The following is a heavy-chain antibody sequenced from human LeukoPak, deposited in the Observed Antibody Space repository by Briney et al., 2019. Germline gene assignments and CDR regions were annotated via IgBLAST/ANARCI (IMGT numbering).Heavy chain of an antibody. V-gene: IGHV1-69*04. D-gene: IGHD6-19*01. CDR1: GGTFSSYA. CDR3: ARDREAVAGTGYYFDY. J-gene: IGHJ4*02. Sequence: GASVKVSCKASGGTFSSYAISWVRQAPGQGLEWMGRIIPILGIANYAQKFQGRVTITVDKSTSTAYMEPSSLRSEDTAVYYCARDREAVAGTGYYFDYWGQGTLVTVSS. CDR2: IIPILGIA.